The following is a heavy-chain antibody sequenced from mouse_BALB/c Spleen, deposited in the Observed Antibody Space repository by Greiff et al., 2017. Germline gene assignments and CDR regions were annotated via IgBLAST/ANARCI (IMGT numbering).Heavy chain of an antibody. CDR3: ANDADYAMDY. Sequence: EVKVVESGGGLVQPGGSRKLSCAASGFTFSSFGMHWVRQAPEKGLEWVAYISSGSSTIYYADTVKGRFTISRDNPKNTLFLQMTSLRSEDTAMYYCANDADYAMDYWGQGTSVTVSS. CDR1: GFTFSSFG. J-gene: IGHJ4*01. CDR2: ISSGSSTI. D-gene: IGHD2-12*01. V-gene: IGHV5-17*02.